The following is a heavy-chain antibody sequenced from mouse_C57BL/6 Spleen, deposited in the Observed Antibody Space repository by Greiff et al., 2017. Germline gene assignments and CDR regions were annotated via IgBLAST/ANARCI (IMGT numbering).Heavy chain of an antibody. D-gene: IGHD3-2*02. V-gene: IGHV1-61*01. J-gene: IGHJ2*01. CDR3: ARRGPAQALDY. CDR1: GYTFTSYW. CDR2: IYPSDSET. Sequence: VQLQQPGAELVRPGSSVKLSCKASGYTFTSYWMDWVKQRPGQGLEWIGNIYPSDSETHYNQKFKDKATLTVDKSSSTAYMHLSSLTSEDSAVYYCARRGPAQALDYWGQGTTLTVSS.